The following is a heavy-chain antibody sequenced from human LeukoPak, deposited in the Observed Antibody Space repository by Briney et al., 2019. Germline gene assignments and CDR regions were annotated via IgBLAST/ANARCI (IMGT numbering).Heavy chain of an antibody. Sequence: SETRSLTCDVPGPSINADYWSCIRQPPGKGLEWIGSIYYRGRTNYNSSLKSRLTISIDTSKNQFSLHLKSVTAADTAVYYCGHTYGAFFDYRGRGILVTVS. J-gene: IGHJ4*02. CDR1: GPSINADY. D-gene: IGHD5-18*01. V-gene: IGHV4-59*03. CDR2: IYYRGRT. CDR3: GHTYGAFFDY.